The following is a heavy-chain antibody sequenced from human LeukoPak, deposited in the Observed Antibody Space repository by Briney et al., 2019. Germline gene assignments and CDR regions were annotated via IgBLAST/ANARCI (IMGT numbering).Heavy chain of an antibody. J-gene: IGHJ6*03. D-gene: IGHD3-10*01. Sequence: EASETLSLTCTVSGGSISSYYWSWIRQPAGKVLEWIGRIYTSGSTNYNPSLKSRVAMSVDTSKNQFSLKLSSVTAADTAVYYCARVEEGYGSGRRENYYYYYMDVWGKGTTVTISS. V-gene: IGHV4-4*07. CDR2: IYTSGST. CDR1: GGSISSYY. CDR3: ARVEEGYGSGRRENYYYYYMDV.